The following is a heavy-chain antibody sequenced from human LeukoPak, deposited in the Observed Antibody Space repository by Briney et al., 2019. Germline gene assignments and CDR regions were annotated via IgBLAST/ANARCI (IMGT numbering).Heavy chain of an antibody. D-gene: IGHD6-13*01. CDR2: MNPNSGNT. J-gene: IGHJ4*02. CDR1: GYTFTSYD. V-gene: IGHV1-8*03. CDR3: ARGPIAAAGEVLYYFDY. Sequence: ASVKVSCKASGYTFTSYDINWVRQATGQGLEWMGLMNPNSGNTGYAQKFQGRVTITRNTSISTAYMELSSLRSEDTAVYYCARGPIAAAGEVLYYFDYWGQGTLVTVSS.